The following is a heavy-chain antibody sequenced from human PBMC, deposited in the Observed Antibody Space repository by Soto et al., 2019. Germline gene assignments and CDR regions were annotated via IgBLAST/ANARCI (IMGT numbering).Heavy chain of an antibody. CDR1: GFTFSDYY. CDR2: ISSSGSTI. CDR3: ARIGRYSGYDSLTSYYVDV. V-gene: IGHV3-11*01. Sequence: PGGSLRLSCAASGFTFSDYYMSWIRQAPGKGLEWVSYISSSGSTIYYADSVKGRFTISRDNAKNSLYLQMNSLRAEDTAVYYCARIGRYSGYDSLTSYYVDVWGKGSTVTVSS. J-gene: IGHJ6*03. D-gene: IGHD5-12*01.